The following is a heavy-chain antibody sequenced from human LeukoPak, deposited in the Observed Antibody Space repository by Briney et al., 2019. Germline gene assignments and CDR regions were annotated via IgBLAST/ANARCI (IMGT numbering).Heavy chain of an antibody. D-gene: IGHD6-19*01. V-gene: IGHV3-30*04. CDR2: ISYDGSNK. Sequence: GRSLRLSCVASGFTFSNYALHWVRQAPGKGLEWVALISYDGSNKYYADSVKGRFSITRDNAKNSLYLQMNSLRAEDTAVYYCARDGGSAWFLDYWGQGTLVTVSS. J-gene: IGHJ4*02. CDR1: GFTFSNYA. CDR3: ARDGGSAWFLDY.